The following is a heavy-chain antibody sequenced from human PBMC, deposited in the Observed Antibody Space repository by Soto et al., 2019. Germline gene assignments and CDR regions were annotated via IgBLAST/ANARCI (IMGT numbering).Heavy chain of an antibody. J-gene: IGHJ6*02. CDR2: INGDGSGA. CDR1: GFTLSKYW. V-gene: IGHV3-74*01. CDR3: ASERFGMYAMDV. D-gene: IGHD3-10*01. Sequence: EVQLVESGGGLVQPGGSLRLSCAASGFTLSKYWVHWVRQVPGKGLVWVSRINGDGSGASYAGSVEGRITISRDNAKSMVYLLINTLRAEDTAVYYCASERFGMYAMDVWGQGTTVTVSS.